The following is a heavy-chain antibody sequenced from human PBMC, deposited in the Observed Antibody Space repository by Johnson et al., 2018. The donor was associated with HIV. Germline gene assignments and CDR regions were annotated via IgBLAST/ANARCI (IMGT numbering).Heavy chain of an antibody. CDR2: IKQDGSEK. D-gene: IGHD3-10*01. V-gene: IGHV3-7*01. J-gene: IGHJ3*01. CDR1: GFTFSSYW. CDR3: AKTRMGGILDAFDL. Sequence: VQLVESGGGLVQPGGSLRLSCAASGFTFSSYWMSWVRQAPGKGLEWVANIKQDGSEKYYADSVKGRFTLSRDNSKNTLDLQMNSLTIEDTAVFYCAKTRMGGILDAFDLWGQGTMVIVS.